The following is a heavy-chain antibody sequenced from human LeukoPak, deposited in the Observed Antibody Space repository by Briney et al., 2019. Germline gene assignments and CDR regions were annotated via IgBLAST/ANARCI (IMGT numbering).Heavy chain of an antibody. CDR1: GFTFSDYT. D-gene: IGHD1-26*01. J-gene: IGHJ4*02. CDR2: ITNRGGT. V-gene: IGHV3-64D*09. Sequence: GSLRLSCSASGFTFSDYTKHWVRQAPGKGLEFVSAITNRGGTYYADSVKGRFTISRDNSKNTLYLQMSSLRPEDTAVYYCVKDRSGTYSFDSWGQGTLVTVSS. CDR3: VKDRSGTYSFDS.